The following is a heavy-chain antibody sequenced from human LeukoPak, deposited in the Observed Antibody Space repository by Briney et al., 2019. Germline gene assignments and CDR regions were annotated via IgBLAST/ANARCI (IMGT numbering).Heavy chain of an antibody. J-gene: IGHJ4*02. D-gene: IGHD4-17*01. CDR1: GFTFSSYA. CDR3: AKDYSHDYGDYPFDY. V-gene: IGHV3-23*01. CDR2: ISGSGGST. Sequence: GGSLRLSCAASGFTFSSYAMSWVRQAPGKGLEWVSAISGSGGSTYYADSVKSRFTISRDNSKNTLYLQMNSLRAEDTAVYYCAKDYSHDYGDYPFDYWGQGTLVTVSS.